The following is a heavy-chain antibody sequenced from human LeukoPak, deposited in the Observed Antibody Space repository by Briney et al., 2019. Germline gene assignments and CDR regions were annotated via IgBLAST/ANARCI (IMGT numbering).Heavy chain of an antibody. D-gene: IGHD2-2*01. J-gene: IGHJ5*02. V-gene: IGHV6-1*01. CDR2: TYYRSTWYN. Sequence: SQTLSLTCAISGDSVSSNSVTWNWIRQSPSRGLEWLGGTYYRSTWYNDYAVSVRGRITVDPDTSKNQFSLHLNSVTPEDTAVYYCARRLTQYDCFDPWGQGILVTVSS. CDR3: ARRLTQYDCFDP. CDR1: GDSVSSNSVT.